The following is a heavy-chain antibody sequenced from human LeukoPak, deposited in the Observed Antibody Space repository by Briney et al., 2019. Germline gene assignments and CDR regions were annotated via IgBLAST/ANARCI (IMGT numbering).Heavy chain of an antibody. CDR2: FSSSGVDI. V-gene: IGHV3-21*01. CDR1: GFTFSTYS. J-gene: IGHJ4*02. Sequence: GGSLGLSCAASGFTFSTYSINWVRQAPGKGLEWVSSFSSSGVDIYYADSVKGRFTISRDNAKNSLYLQMNSLRAEDTAVYYCARAGRFLEWFCDYWGQGTLVTVSS. CDR3: ARAGRFLEWFCDY. D-gene: IGHD3-3*01.